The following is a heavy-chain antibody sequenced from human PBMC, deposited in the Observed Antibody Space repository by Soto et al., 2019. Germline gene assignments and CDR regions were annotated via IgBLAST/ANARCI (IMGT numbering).Heavy chain of an antibody. CDR3: ARGVRLCSGGSCWGGWFDP. Sequence: QVQLQESGPGLVKPSETLSLTCTVSGGSVSSAFNYYTWIRQPPGKGLEWIGYLDYSGSTNYHPSLKSRVTILVDTSRNQFSLKLTSVTAADTAVYYCARGVRLCSGGSCWGGWFDPWGQGTLVTVSS. J-gene: IGHJ5*02. CDR2: LDYSGST. V-gene: IGHV4-61*01. CDR1: GGSVSSAFNY. D-gene: IGHD2-15*01.